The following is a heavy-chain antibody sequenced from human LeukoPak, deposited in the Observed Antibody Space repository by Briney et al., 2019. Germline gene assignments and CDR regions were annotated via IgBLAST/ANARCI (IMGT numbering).Heavy chain of an antibody. J-gene: IGHJ4*02. CDR2: IYYSGST. CDR1: GGSVSSGSNY. CDR3: AREGAYCGGDCFADY. Sequence: PSETLSLTCTVSGGSVSSGSNYWSWIRQPPGKGLERIGYIYYSGSTNYNPSLKSRVTISVDTSKNQFSLKLSSVTAADTAVYYCAREGAYCGGDCFADYWGQGTLVTVSS. D-gene: IGHD2-21*02. V-gene: IGHV4-61*01.